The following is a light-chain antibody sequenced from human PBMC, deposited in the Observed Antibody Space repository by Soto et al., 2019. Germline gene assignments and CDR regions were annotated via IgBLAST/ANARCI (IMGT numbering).Light chain of an antibody. J-gene: IGKJ4*01. CDR3: QQYGSSQLT. CDR2: GAS. Sequence: EIVLKQSPGTLSLSPGERATLSCRASQSVSSSYLAWYQQKPGQAPRLLIYGASSRATGIPDRFSGSGSGTDFTLTISRLEPEDFAVYYCQQYGSSQLTVGGGTKVEIK. CDR1: QSVSSSY. V-gene: IGKV3-20*01.